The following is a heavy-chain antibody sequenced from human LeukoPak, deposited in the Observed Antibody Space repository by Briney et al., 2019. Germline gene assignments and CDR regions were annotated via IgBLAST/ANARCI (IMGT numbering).Heavy chain of an antibody. D-gene: IGHD1-26*01. CDR2: INPSVGSS. J-gene: IGHJ5*02. V-gene: IGHV1-46*01. CDR1: GYTFTSYY. Sequence: GASVKVSGKASGYTFTSYYMHWVRQAPGQGLEWMGIINPSVGSSSYAQKFQGRVTMTRDTSTSTVYMELSSLRSEDTAVYYCARGLVGEASFDPWGQGTLVTVSS. CDR3: ARGLVGEASFDP.